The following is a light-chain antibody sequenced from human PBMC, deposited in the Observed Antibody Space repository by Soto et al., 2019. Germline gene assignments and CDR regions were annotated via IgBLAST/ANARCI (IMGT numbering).Light chain of an antibody. J-gene: IGLJ2*01. V-gene: IGLV3-1*01. CDR2: QDS. CDR3: QAWDSSTVV. CDR1: RLGSKY. Sequence: SYELTQPPTVSVSPGQTAGITCSGDRLGSKYVCWYQQKPGQSPVVVIYQDSKRPSGIPERFSGSNSENTATLTIRGTQAMDEADYYCQAWDSSTVVFGGGTKLTVL.